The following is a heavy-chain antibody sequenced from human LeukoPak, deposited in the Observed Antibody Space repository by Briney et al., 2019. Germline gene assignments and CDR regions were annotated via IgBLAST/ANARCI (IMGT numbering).Heavy chain of an antibody. V-gene: IGHV1-18*01. D-gene: IGHD3-22*01. CDR3: ARSRDYYDSSGYYPRGY. CDR1: GYTFTSYG. J-gene: IGHJ4*02. Sequence: ASVKVSCKASGYTFTSYGISWVRQAPGQGLEWMGWISAYNGNTNYAQKLQGRVTMTTDTSTSTAYMELRSLRSDDTAVYYCARSRDYYDSSGYYPRGYWGQGTLVTVSS. CDR2: ISAYNGNT.